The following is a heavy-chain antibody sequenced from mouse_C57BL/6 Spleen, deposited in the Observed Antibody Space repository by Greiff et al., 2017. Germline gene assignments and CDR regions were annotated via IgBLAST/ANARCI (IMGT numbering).Heavy chain of an antibody. CDR2: ISSGGSYT. D-gene: IGHD2-2*01. CDR3: ARQPYGYDEAWFAY. Sequence: DVQLVESGGDLVKPGGSLKLSCAASGFTFSSYGMSWVRQTPDKRLEWVATISSGGSYTYYPDSVKGRFTISRDNAKNTLYLQMSSLKSEDTAMYYCARQPYGYDEAWFAYWGQGTLVTVSA. CDR1: GFTFSSYG. J-gene: IGHJ3*01. V-gene: IGHV5-6*01.